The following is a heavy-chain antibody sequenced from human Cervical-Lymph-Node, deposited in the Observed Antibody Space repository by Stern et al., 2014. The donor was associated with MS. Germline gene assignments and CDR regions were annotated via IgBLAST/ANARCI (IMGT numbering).Heavy chain of an antibody. CDR2: IIPIFGTA. J-gene: IGHJ6*02. CDR1: GGTFSSYA. D-gene: IGHD1-26*01. V-gene: IGHV1-69*01. CDR3: ARGELKEGLVRGMDV. Sequence: VQLVQSGAEVKKPGSSVKVSCTASGGTFSSYAISWVRQAHGQGLEWMGGIIPIFGTADYAHKVQGRVTITADESTSTAYMDLSSLRSEDTAVYYCARGELKEGLVRGMDVWGQGTTVTVSS.